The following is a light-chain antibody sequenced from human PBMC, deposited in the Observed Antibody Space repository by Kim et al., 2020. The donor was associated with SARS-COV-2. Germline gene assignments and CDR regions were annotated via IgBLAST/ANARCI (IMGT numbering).Light chain of an antibody. CDR3: LLAYTGARV. J-gene: IGLJ2*01. Sequence: PGGTVTLTCSSSTGAVTSGHFPYWFQQKPGQAPRTLIYDTDNKQSWTPARFSGYLVGGKAALTLSGAQPEDEADYYCLLAYTGARVFGGGTQLTVL. CDR2: DTD. CDR1: TGAVTSGHF. V-gene: IGLV7-46*01.